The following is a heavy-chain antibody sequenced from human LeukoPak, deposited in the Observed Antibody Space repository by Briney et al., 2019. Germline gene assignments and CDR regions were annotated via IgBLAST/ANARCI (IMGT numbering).Heavy chain of an antibody. CDR2: IYYSGST. CDR3: ARAKGSYDSSGYYLFDY. D-gene: IGHD3-22*01. V-gene: IGHV4-34*01. CDR1: GESFSGYY. Sequence: SETLSLTCAVYGESFSGYYWTWIRQPPGKGLEWIGSIYYSGSTYYNPSLKSRVTISVDTSKNQFSLKLSSVTTADTAVYYCARAKGSYDSSGYYLFDYWGQGTLVTVSS. J-gene: IGHJ4*02.